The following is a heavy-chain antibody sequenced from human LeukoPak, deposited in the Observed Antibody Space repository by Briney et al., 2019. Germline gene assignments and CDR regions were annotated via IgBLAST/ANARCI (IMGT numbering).Heavy chain of an antibody. J-gene: IGHJ4*02. CDR2: IYSGGST. CDR1: EFTVSSNY. D-gene: IGHD2-2*03. Sequence: PGGSLRLSCAASEFTVSSNYMSWVRQAPGKGLEWVSVIYSGGSTYYADSVKGRFTISRDNSKNTLYLQMNSLRAEDTAVYYCAKEAGYCSTTTCYVDYWGQGSLVTVSS. CDR3: AKEAGYCSTTTCYVDY. V-gene: IGHV3-53*01.